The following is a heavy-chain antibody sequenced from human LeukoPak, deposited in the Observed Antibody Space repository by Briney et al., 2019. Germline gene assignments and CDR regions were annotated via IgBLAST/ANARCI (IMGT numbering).Heavy chain of an antibody. CDR3: ARERQNKDFWSGGDY. V-gene: IGHV3-7*01. CDR1: GFTFSTYW. D-gene: IGHD3-3*01. J-gene: IGHJ4*02. CDR2: IKQDGSEK. Sequence: GGSLRLSCAASGFTFSTYWMSWVRQAPGKGLEWVAIIKQDGSEKYYVDSVKGRFTISRDNAKNSLYLQMNSLRAEDTAVYYCARERQNKDFWSGGDYWGQGTLVTVSS.